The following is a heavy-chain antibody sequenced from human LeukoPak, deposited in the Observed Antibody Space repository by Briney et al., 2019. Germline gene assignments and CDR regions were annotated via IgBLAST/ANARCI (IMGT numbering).Heavy chain of an antibody. CDR3: ARGSVTMVRGVMSWFDP. Sequence: SETLSLTCAVSGGSISSSNWWSWVRQPPGKGLEWIGEIYHSGSTNYNPSLKSRVTISVDTSKNQFSLKLSSVTAADTAVYYCARGSVTMVRGVMSWFDPWGQGTLVTVSS. CDR1: GGSISSSNW. V-gene: IGHV4-4*02. D-gene: IGHD3-10*01. CDR2: IYHSGST. J-gene: IGHJ5*02.